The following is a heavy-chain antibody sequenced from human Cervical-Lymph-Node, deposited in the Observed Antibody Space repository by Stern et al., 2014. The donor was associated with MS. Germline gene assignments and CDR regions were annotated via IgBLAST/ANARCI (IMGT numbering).Heavy chain of an antibody. CDR3: ARENFQGQCLVLSDN. D-gene: IGHD6-19*01. CDR1: GFTFSDYY. V-gene: IGHV3-11*01. CDR2: TSSRGSTI. J-gene: IGHJ4*02. Sequence: VQLVESGGGLVKPGGSLRLSCAASGFTFSDYYMGWIRQAPGKGLDYVSYTSSRGSTIYHADSVKGRFTISRDNAKNSLLLQMNSLRAKDTSVYYCARENFQGQCLVLSDNWGQGTLVTVSS.